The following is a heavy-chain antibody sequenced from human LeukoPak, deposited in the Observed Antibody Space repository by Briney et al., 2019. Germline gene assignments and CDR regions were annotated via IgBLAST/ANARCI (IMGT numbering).Heavy chain of an antibody. J-gene: IGHJ2*01. CDR3: ARDLRYFDL. CDR1: GFIFSSYE. CDR2: IRSSGSTI. V-gene: IGHV3-48*03. Sequence: GGSLRLSCAASGFIFSSYEMNWVRQAPGRGLEWVSYIRSSGSTIYYADSVKGRFTISRDNAKNSLYLQMNSLRAEDTAVYYCARDLRYFDLWGRGTLVTVSS.